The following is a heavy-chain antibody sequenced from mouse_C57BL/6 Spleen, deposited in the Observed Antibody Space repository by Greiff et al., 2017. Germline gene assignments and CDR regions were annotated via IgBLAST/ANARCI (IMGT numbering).Heavy chain of an antibody. CDR1: GYSFTSYY. Sequence: QVQLQQSGPELVKPGASVKISCKASGYSFTSYYIPWVKQRPGQGLEWIGWIYPGSGNTKYNEKFKGKATLTADTSSSTAYMQLSSLTSEDSAVYYCARSGAPYYFDYWGQGTTLTVSS. V-gene: IGHV1-66*01. D-gene: IGHD3-1*01. CDR2: IYPGSGNT. J-gene: IGHJ2*01. CDR3: ARSGAPYYFDY.